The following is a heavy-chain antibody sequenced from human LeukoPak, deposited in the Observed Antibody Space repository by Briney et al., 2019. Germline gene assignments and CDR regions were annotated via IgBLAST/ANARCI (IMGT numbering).Heavy chain of an antibody. CDR3: ARAVRYYGSGSYYNPPHYYYMDV. CDR1: GFTVSSNC. CDR2: IYSGGST. D-gene: IGHD3-10*01. Sequence: GGSLRLSCAASGFTVSSNCMSWVRQAPGKGLEWVSVIYSGGSTYYADSVKGRFTISRGNSKNTLYLQMNSLRAEDTAVYYCARAVRYYGSGSYYNPPHYYYMDVWGKGTTVTISS. J-gene: IGHJ6*03. V-gene: IGHV3-66*01.